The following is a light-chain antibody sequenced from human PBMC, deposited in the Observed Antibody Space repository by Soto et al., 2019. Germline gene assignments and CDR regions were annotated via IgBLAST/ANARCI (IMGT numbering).Light chain of an antibody. CDR1: RSVGTY. CDR2: DAS. J-gene: IGKJ2*03. V-gene: IGKV1-39*01. CDR3: QQGTSTPKS. Sequence: DIQMTQSPSSLSASVGDRVTISCRASRSVGTYLHWYQHQPGRAPRLLIDDASILQSGVPSRFSGSGSGTHFTLTISGLQPEDSATYYCQQGTSTPKSFGQGTKLEIK.